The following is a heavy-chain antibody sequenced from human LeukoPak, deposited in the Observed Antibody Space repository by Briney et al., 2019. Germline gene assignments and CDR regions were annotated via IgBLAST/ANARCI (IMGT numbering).Heavy chain of an antibody. CDR3: ARSRKYRSGWYIDS. J-gene: IGHJ5*01. D-gene: IGHD6-19*01. CDR1: GYTFTSYG. V-gene: IGHV1-18*04. Sequence: GASVKVSCKASGYTFTSYGISWVRQAPGQGLEWMGWISAYNGNTNYAQKLQGRVTMTTDTSTSTAYMELWSLRSDDTAVYHCARSRKYRSGWYIDSWGQGTLVTVSA. CDR2: ISAYNGNT.